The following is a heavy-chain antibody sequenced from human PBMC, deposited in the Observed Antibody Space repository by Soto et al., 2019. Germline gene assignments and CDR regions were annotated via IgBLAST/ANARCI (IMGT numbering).Heavy chain of an antibody. CDR2: IIPILGIA. CDR1: GGTFSSYT. Sequence: QVQLVQSGAEVKKPGFSVKVSCKASGGTFSSYTISWVRQAPGQGLEWMGRIIPILGIANYAQKFQGRVTITADKSTSTAYMELSSLRSEDTAVYYCARDANIVVVPAANIYNWFDPWGQGTLVTVSS. V-gene: IGHV1-69*08. CDR3: ARDANIVVVPAANIYNWFDP. D-gene: IGHD2-2*01. J-gene: IGHJ5*02.